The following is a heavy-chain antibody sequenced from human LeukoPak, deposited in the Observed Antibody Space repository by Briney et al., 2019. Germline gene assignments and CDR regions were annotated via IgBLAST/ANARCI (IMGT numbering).Heavy chain of an antibody. CDR3: ARDSQGRFLEWLSPSSNYYYYMDV. CDR2: IYYSGST. D-gene: IGHD3-3*01. V-gene: IGHV4-59*11. CDR1: GGSISSHY. J-gene: IGHJ6*03. Sequence: PSETLSLTCTVSGGSISSHYWSWIRQPPGKGLEWIGYIYYSGSTNYNPSLKSRVTISVDTSKNQFSLKLSSVTAADTAAYYCARDSQGRFLEWLSPSSNYYYYMDVWGKGTTVTVSS.